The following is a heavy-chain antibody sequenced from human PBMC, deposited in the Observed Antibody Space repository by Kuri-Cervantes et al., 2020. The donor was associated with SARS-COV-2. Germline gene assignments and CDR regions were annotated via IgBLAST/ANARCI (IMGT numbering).Heavy chain of an antibody. Sequence: ASVKVSCKASGYTFTSYYMHWVRQAPGQGLEWMGIINPSGGSTSYAQKFQGWVTMTRDTSISTAYMELSRLRSDDTAVYYCARVGNRLYGMDVWGQGTTVTSP. CDR2: INPSGGST. J-gene: IGHJ6*02. CDR3: ARVGNRLYGMDV. V-gene: IGHV1-46*01. CDR1: GYTFTSYY. D-gene: IGHD1-14*01.